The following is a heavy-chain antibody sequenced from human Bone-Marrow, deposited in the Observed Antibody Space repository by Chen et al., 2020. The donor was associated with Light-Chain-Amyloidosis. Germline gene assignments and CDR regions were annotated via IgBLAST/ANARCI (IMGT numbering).Heavy chain of an antibody. Sequence: PGESLKISCKGSGYTFPNYWIGWVRQMPGKGLEWMGVIYPDDSDARYSPSFEGQVTISAVKSITTAYLQWRSLKASDTAMYYCARRRDGYNFDYWGQGTLVTVSS. CDR2: IYPDDSDA. D-gene: IGHD5-12*01. J-gene: IGHJ4*02. CDR1: GYTFPNYW. CDR3: ARRRDGYNFDY. V-gene: IGHV5-51*01.